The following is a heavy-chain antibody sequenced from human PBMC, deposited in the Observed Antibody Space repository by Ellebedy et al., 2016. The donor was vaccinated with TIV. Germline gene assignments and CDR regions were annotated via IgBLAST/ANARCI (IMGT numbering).Heavy chain of an antibody. D-gene: IGHD3-22*01. CDR2: ISAYNDNT. Sequence: AASVKVSCKTSGYTFTSYGFSWVRQAPGQGLEWMGWISAYNDNTNYAQKFQGRVAMTTDTSTSTAYMELRSLRSDDTAVYYCARAGSYNDSGLYYSGDYWGQGTLVTVSS. CDR1: GYTFTSYG. J-gene: IGHJ4*02. V-gene: IGHV1-18*04. CDR3: ARAGSYNDSGLYYSGDY.